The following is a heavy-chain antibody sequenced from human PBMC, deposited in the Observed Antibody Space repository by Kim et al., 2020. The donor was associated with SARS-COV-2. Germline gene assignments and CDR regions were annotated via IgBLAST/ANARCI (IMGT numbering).Heavy chain of an antibody. CDR3: ARVTPHYDILTGYFDY. CDR1: GFTFSSYG. Sequence: GSLRLSCAASGFTFSSYGMHWVRQAPGKGLEWVAVISYDGSNKYYADSVKGRFTISRDNSKNTLYLQMNSLRAEDTAVYYCARVTPHYDILTGYFDYWGQGTLVTVSS. V-gene: IGHV3-33*05. CDR2: ISYDGSNK. J-gene: IGHJ4*02. D-gene: IGHD3-9*01.